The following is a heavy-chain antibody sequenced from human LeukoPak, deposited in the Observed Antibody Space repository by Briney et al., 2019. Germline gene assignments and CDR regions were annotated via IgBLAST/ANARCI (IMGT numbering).Heavy chain of an antibody. CDR2: ITYTGST. Sequence: SETLSLTCTVSGGSVSSGSYYSSWIRLPPGKGLEWIGYITYTGSTNYNPSLKSRVTISVDTSKNQFSLKLSSVTAADTAVYYCARGYRYLDLWGRGTLVTVSS. CDR1: GGSVSSGSYY. D-gene: IGHD1-14*01. CDR3: ARGYRYLDL. V-gene: IGHV4-61*01. J-gene: IGHJ2*01.